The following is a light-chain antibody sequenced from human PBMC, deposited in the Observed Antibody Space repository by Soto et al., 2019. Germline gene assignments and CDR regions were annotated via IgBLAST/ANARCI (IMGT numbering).Light chain of an antibody. CDR1: QSVISN. J-gene: IGKJ1*01. Sequence: EIIMTQSPATLSVSPGERATLSCSASQSVISNLLWYQQKPCQELRLLIDGAATRANGIPARFSGSGSWTEVTLYISSPHSKDFAVYYWQQDNNWTRTFGQGTKV. V-gene: IGKV3-15*01. CDR3: QQDNNWTRT. CDR2: GAA.